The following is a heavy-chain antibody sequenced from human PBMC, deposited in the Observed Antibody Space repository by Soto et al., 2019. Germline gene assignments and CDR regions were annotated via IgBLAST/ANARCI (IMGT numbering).Heavy chain of an antibody. D-gene: IGHD6-19*01. CDR2: IYHSGST. J-gene: IGHJ4*02. Sequence: QVQLQESGPGLVKPSGTLSLTCAVSGGSISSSNWWSWVRQPPGKGLEWIGEIYHSGSTNYNPSLTGXXPXSXXTAKTQFSLKLSSVTAADTAVYYWARVSGWYYFDYWGQGTLVTVSS. CDR3: ARVSGWYYFDY. V-gene: IGHV4-4*02. CDR1: GGSISSSNW.